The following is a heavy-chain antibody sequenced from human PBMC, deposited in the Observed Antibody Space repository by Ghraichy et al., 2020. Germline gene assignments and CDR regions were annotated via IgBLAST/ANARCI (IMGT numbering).Heavy chain of an antibody. J-gene: IGHJ4*02. Sequence: GGSLRLSCAASGFTFSAYYMSWSRQAPGKGLEWVSYISSSGSTIYYADSVKGRFTISRDNAKNSLYLQMNSLRAEDTAVYYCARDPGPYYGSGSYPYWGQGTLVTVSS. CDR1: GFTFSAYY. V-gene: IGHV3-11*01. CDR2: ISSSGSTI. D-gene: IGHD3-10*01. CDR3: ARDPGPYYGSGSYPY.